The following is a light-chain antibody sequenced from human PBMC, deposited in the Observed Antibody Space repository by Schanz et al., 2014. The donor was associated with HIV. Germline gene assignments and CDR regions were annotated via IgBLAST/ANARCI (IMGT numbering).Light chain of an antibody. J-gene: IGKJ2*02. CDR3: QQYNDNSCT. CDR2: AAS. CDR1: QGISSY. Sequence: IQLTQSPSSLSASVGDRVTITCRASQGISSYLAWYQQKPGKAPKLLIYAASTLQSGVPSRFSGSGSGTDFTLTISSLQPDDFATYYCQQYNDNSCTFGQGTKLEFK. V-gene: IGKV1-9*01.